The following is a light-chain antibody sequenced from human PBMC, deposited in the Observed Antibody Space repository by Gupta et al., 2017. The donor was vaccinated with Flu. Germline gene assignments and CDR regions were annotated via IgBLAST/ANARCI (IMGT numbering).Light chain of an antibody. CDR1: QSIRNY. CDR2: AAS. V-gene: IGKV1-39*01. Sequence: SSLSASVGDRVTITCRASQSIRNYLNWYQKKPGEAPKLLVYAASTWQSGVPSRFSGDGSGKDFTLTISSRQPEDCAPYFCQQSYTTPLLTFGPGTKVDIK. J-gene: IGKJ3*01. CDR3: QQSYTTPLLT.